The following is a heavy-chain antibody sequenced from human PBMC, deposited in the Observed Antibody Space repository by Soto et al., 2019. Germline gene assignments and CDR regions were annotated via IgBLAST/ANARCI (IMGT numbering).Heavy chain of an antibody. CDR1: GGSLSGNY. CDR2: INHRGST. V-gene: IGHV4-34*01. CDR3: ARQYCSGGSCYLRYWYFDL. Sequence: QVQLQQWGAGLLKPSETLSLTCADYGGSLSGNYWCWLRPPPGKGLGWFGEINHRGSTNYNPSHMSRVTISVDTSKYQFSLTLSSVTAADTAVYYCARQYCSGGSCYLRYWYFDLWSRGTLVTVSS. D-gene: IGHD2-15*01. J-gene: IGHJ2*01.